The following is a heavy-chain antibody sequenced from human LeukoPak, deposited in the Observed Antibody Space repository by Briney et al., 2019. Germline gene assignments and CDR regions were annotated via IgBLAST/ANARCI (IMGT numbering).Heavy chain of an antibody. Sequence: GSLRLSCAASGFTFSSYAMSWVRQAPGKGLEWVANTNQDGTETYYVDSVKGRFTISRDSAKNSLYLQMTTLRAEDTAVYYCARRDTSGHYYFDYWGQGTLVTVSS. CDR2: TNQDGTET. CDR3: ARRDTSGHYYFDY. J-gene: IGHJ4*02. V-gene: IGHV3-7*01. CDR1: GFTFSSYA. D-gene: IGHD3-22*01.